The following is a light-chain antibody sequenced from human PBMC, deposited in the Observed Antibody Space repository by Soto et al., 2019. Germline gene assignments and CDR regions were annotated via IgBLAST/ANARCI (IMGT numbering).Light chain of an antibody. V-gene: IGKV1-5*01. J-gene: IGKJ1*01. CDR2: AAS. Sequence: DIKMTQSPSSLSASVGDRVPIPCRASQSISSYLNWYQQKPGKAPKLLIYAASTLQSGVPSRFSGSGSGTEFTLTISSLQPDDVATYYCQHYNSYSEAFGQGTKVDIK. CDR1: QSISSY. CDR3: QHYNSYSEA.